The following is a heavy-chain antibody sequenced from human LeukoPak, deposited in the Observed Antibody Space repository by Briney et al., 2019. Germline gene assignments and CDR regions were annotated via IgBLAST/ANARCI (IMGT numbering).Heavy chain of an antibody. CDR3: ARPTPQRLQSYYYYMDV. V-gene: IGHV4-34*01. CDR1: GGSFSGYY. D-gene: IGHD4-11*01. Sequence: SETLSLTCAVYGGSFSGYYWSWIRQPPGKGLEWIGEINHSGSTNYNPSLKSRVTISVDTSKNQFSLKLSSVTAADTAVYYCARPTPQRLQSYYYYMDVWGKGTTVTVSS. J-gene: IGHJ6*03. CDR2: INHSGST.